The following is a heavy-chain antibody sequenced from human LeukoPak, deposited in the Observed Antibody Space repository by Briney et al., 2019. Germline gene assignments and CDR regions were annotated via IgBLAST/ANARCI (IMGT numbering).Heavy chain of an antibody. CDR3: ASAPRLYYFDY. CDR2: INHSGST. J-gene: IGHJ4*02. V-gene: IGHV4-34*01. CDR1: GGSFSGYY. Sequence: SETLSLTCAVYGGSFSGYYWSWIRQPPGKGLEWIGEINHSGSTNYNPSLKSQVTISVDTSKNQFSLKLSSVTAADTAVYYCASAPRLYYFDYWGQGTLVTVSS.